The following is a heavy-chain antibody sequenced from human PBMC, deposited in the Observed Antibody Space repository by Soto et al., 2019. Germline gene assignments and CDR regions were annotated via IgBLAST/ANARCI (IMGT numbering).Heavy chain of an antibody. CDR2: VSGYNGHT. D-gene: IGHD3-10*01. V-gene: IGHV1-18*04. CDR3: ARDNKKELWVEGVNTMDA. J-gene: IGHJ6*02. Sequence: QVQLVQSGPEVKKPGASVKVSCKASAYTFTTYGISWVRQAPGQGLEWMGWVSGYNGHTNYPQKFRGRVTLTTDTSTSTADMAMRSLRSDDTGMYYCARDNKKELWVEGVNTMDAWGQGTTVTVSS. CDR1: AYTFTTYG.